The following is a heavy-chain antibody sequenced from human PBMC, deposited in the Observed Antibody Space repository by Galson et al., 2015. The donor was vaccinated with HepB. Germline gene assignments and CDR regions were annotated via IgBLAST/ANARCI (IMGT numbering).Heavy chain of an antibody. CDR2: ISRSITTI. V-gene: IGHV3-48*02. J-gene: IGHJ4*02. Sequence: SLRLSCAASGFTFSRYSMNWVRQAPGKGLEWISYISRSITTIYYADSVKGRFTISRDDAKNSLYLQMNSLRDEDTAVYYCARDGNPFDYWGQGTLVTVSS. CDR1: GFTFSRYS. CDR3: ARDGNPFDY. D-gene: IGHD1-1*01.